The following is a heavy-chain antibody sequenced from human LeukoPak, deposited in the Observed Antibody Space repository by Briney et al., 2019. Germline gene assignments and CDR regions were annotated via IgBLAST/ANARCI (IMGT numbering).Heavy chain of an antibody. CDR1: GYTFTSYY. J-gene: IGHJ5*02. CDR2: INPSGGST. Sequence: ASVKVSSKASGYTFTSYYMHWVRQAPGQGLEWMGIINPSGGSTSYAQKFQGRVTMTRDTSTSTVYMELSSLRSEDTAVYYCARAYGDQGWFDPWGQGTLVTVSS. D-gene: IGHD4-17*01. CDR3: ARAYGDQGWFDP. V-gene: IGHV1-46*01.